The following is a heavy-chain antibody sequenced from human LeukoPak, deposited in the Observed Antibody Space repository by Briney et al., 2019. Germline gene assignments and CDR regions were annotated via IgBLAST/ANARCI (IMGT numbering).Heavy chain of an antibody. V-gene: IGHV3-30*03. Sequence: GGSLRLSCAASGFTFSSYSMNWVRQAPGKGLEWVAVISYDGSNKYYADSVKGRFTISRDNSKNTLYLQMNSLRAEDTAVYYCARGWPIQQPTRTYFDYWGQGTLVTVSS. CDR3: ARGWPIQQPTRTYFDY. J-gene: IGHJ4*02. CDR2: ISYDGSNK. CDR1: GFTFSSYS. D-gene: IGHD6-13*01.